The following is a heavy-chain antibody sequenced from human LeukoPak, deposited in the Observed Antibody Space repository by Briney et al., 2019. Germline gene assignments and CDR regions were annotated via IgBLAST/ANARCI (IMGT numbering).Heavy chain of an antibody. J-gene: IGHJ4*02. CDR2: IIPIFGTA. V-gene: IGHV1-69*13. CDR3: ATNPPEYYYDSSGYYADY. D-gene: IGHD3-22*01. Sequence: ASVKVSCKASGYTFTSYGISWVRQAPGQGLEWMGGIIPIFGTANYAQKFQGRVTITADESTSAAYMELSSLRSEDTAVYYCATNPPEYYYDSSGYYADYWGQGTLVTVSS. CDR1: GYTFTSYG.